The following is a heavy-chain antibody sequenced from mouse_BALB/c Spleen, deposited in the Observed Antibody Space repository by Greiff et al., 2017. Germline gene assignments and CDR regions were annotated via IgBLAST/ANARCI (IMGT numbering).Heavy chain of an antibody. J-gene: IGHJ2*01. CDR1: GFTFSSYA. Sequence: DVKLVESGGGLVKPGGSLKLSCAASGFTFSSYAMSWVRQTPEKRLEWVASISSGGSTYYPDSVKGRFTISRDNAKNNLYLQMSSLRSEDTALYYCARYPTVVAPYFDYWGQGTTLTVSS. CDR2: ISSGGST. D-gene: IGHD1-1*01. CDR3: ARYPTVVAPYFDY. V-gene: IGHV5-6-5*01.